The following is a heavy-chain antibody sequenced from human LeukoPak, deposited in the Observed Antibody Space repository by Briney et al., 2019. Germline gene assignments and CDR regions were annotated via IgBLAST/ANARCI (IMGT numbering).Heavy chain of an antibody. CDR3: ARINLKYSSGWYMYYYYMDV. CDR1: GGSFSGYY. V-gene: IGHV4-34*01. J-gene: IGHJ6*03. CDR2: INHSGST. Sequence: SETLSLTCAVYGGSFSGYYWSWIRQPPGKGLEWIGEINHSGSTNYNPSLKSRVTISVDTSKNQFSLKLSSVTAADTAVYYCARINLKYSSGWYMYYYYMDVWGKGTTVTVSS. D-gene: IGHD6-19*01.